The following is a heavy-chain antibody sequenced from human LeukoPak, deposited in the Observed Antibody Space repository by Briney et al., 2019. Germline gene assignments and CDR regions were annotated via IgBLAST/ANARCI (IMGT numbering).Heavy chain of an antibody. D-gene: IGHD3-16*01. V-gene: IGHV3-23*01. J-gene: IGHJ4*02. CDR1: LFTPTNFA. CDR2: ICKTGGGT. CDR3: AKVGVGWVAFEY. Sequence: GGSLRHSRVASLFTPTNFAMSFVRQTPGRGLQRVSPICKTGGGTFYADSLRGGYTPSRENSKNTLYLHMNTLRAEDTPVYYCAKVGVGWVAFEYWGQGTLVTVSS.